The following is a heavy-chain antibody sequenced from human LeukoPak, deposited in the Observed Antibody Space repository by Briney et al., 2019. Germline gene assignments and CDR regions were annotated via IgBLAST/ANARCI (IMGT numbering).Heavy chain of an antibody. J-gene: IGHJ4*02. D-gene: IGHD3-9*01. CDR3: ARDPRYYDILTGYYTPCYFDY. CDR2: IYYSGST. Sequence: SQTLSLTCTVSGGSISSGDYYWSWIRQPPGKGLEWIGYIYYSGSTYYNPSLKSRVTISVDTSKNQFSLKLSSVTAADTAVYYCARDPRYYDILTGYYTPCYFDYWGQGTLVTVSS. CDR1: GGSISSGDYY. V-gene: IGHV4-30-4*01.